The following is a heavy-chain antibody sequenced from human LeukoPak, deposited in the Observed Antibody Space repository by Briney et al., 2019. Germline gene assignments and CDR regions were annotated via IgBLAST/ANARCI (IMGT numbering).Heavy chain of an antibody. Sequence: SETLSLTCTVSGGSISSYYWSWIRQPPGKGLEWIGYIYYSGSTNYNPSLKSRVTISVDTSKNQFSLKLSSVTAADTAVCYCARVGSDDYGDYYFDYWGQGTLVTVSS. D-gene: IGHD4-17*01. CDR3: ARVGSDDYGDYYFDY. CDR1: GGSISSYY. J-gene: IGHJ4*02. CDR2: IYYSGST. V-gene: IGHV4-59*01.